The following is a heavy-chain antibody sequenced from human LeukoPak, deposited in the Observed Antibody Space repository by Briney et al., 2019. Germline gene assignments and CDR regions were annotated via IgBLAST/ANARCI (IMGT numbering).Heavy chain of an antibody. D-gene: IGHD5-12*01. CDR1: GFTFSGYA. CDR3: ARGGVIVADFDY. J-gene: IGHJ4*02. V-gene: IGHV3-30-3*01. CDR2: ISYDGSNK. Sequence: PGGSLRLSCAASGFTFSGYAMHWVRQAPGKGLEWVAVISYDGSNKWYADSVKGRFTISRDNAKNSLYLQMNSLRAEDTAVYYCARGGVIVADFDYWGQGTLVTVSS.